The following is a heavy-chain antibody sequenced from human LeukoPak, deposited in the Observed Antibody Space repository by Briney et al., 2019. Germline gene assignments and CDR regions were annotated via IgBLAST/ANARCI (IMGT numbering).Heavy chain of an antibody. J-gene: IGHJ4*02. D-gene: IGHD2-21*02. CDR3: ARESAAYCGGDCHMRTFDY. V-gene: IGHV1-18*01. CDR2: ISAYNGNT. Sequence: ASVKVSCKASGYTFTSYGISWVRQAPGQGLEWMGWISAYNGNTNYAQKLQGGVTITTDTSTSTAYMELRSLRSDDTAVYYCARESAAYCGGDCHMRTFDYWGQGTLVTVSS. CDR1: GYTFTSYG.